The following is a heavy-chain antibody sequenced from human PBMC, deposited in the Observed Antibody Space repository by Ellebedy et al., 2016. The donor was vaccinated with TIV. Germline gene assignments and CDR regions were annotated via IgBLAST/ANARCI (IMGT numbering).Heavy chain of an antibody. Sequence: MPGGSLRLSCAVSGGSISSNNWWSWVRQPPGKGLEWIGEIYHSGSTNYNPSLKSRVTISVDKSKNRFSLKLSSVTAADTAVYYCARSFSRIQPWDFDYWGQGTLVTVSS. CDR3: ARSFSRIQPWDFDY. CDR1: GGSISSNNW. J-gene: IGHJ4*02. V-gene: IGHV4-4*02. CDR2: IYHSGST. D-gene: IGHD5-18*01.